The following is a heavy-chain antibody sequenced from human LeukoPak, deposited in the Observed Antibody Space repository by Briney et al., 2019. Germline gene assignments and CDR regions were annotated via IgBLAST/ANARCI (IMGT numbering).Heavy chain of an antibody. V-gene: IGHV3-23*01. CDR3: AKDLGIAACLYYFDY. J-gene: IGHJ4*02. CDR1: GVTFSSYA. CDR2: ISGSGGST. Sequence: PGGSLRLSCAASGVTFSSYAMSWVRQAPGKGLEWVSAISGSGGSTYYADSVKGQFTISRDNSKNTLYLQMNSLRAEDTAVYYCAKDLGIAACLYYFDYWGQGTLVAVSS. D-gene: IGHD6-13*01.